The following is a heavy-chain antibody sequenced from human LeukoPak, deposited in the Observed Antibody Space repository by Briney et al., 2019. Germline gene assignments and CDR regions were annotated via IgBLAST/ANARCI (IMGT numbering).Heavy chain of an antibody. CDR3: ASQVERGNYFDY. D-gene: IGHD1-1*01. CDR1: GGTFSSYA. CDR2: IIPILGIA. J-gene: IGHJ4*02. Sequence: ASVKVSCKASGGTFSSYAISWVRQAPGQGLEWMGRIIPILGIANYAQKFQGRVTITADKSTSTAYMELSSLRSEDTAVYYCASQVERGNYFDYWGQGTLVTVSS. V-gene: IGHV1-69*04.